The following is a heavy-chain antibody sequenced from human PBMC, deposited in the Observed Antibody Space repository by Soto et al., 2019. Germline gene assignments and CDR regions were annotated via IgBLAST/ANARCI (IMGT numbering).Heavy chain of an antibody. CDR1: GGSISSGGYY. CDR2: IYYSGST. V-gene: IGHV4-31*03. CDR3: SRGFYPVTNWFDP. D-gene: IGHD4-17*01. Sequence: QVQLQESGPGLVKPSQTLSLTCTVSGGSISSGGYYWSWIRQHTGKGPEWIGYIYYSGSTYYNPSHQSRSTMSVDTAKTQYSLKLNYVSAADTAVYYFSRGFYPVTNWFDPWGQGTLVTVSS. J-gene: IGHJ5*02.